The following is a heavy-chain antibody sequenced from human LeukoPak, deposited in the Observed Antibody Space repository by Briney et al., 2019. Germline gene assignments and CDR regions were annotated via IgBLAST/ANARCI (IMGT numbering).Heavy chain of an antibody. J-gene: IGHJ3*02. V-gene: IGHV3-23*01. CDR3: ARGNQDIVVVPAAWGAFDI. CDR2: MKGGGET. Sequence: GGSLRLSCAASGFTITSYPMRWVRQAPARGPEWLSSMKGGGETFYADAEKGRFTISRDNAKNSLYLQMNSLRAEDTAVYYCARGNQDIVVVPAAWGAFDIWGQGTMVTVSS. D-gene: IGHD2-2*01. CDR1: GFTITSYP.